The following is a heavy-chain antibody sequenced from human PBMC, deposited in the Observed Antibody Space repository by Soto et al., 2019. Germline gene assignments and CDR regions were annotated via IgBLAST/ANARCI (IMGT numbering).Heavy chain of an antibody. Sequence: PSETLSLTCTVSGGSISSSSYYWGWIRQPPGKGLEWIGSIYYSGSTYYNPSLKSRVTISVDTSKNQFSLKLSSVTAADTAVYYCARHPGLGGYCSGGSRYRPGAFDIWGQGTMVTVSS. CDR1: GGSISSSSYY. D-gene: IGHD2-15*01. V-gene: IGHV4-39*01. J-gene: IGHJ3*02. CDR2: IYYSGST. CDR3: ARHPGLGGYCSGGSRYRPGAFDI.